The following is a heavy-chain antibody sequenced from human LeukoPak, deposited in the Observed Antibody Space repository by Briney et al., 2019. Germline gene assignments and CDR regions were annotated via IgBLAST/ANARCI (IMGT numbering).Heavy chain of an antibody. D-gene: IGHD3-22*01. CDR3: AKHNAYDNSGYPYHFDS. Sequence: GGSLRLSCAASGFTFSSYAMHWVRQAPGKGLEWVAVISYDGSNKYYAGSVKGRFTISRDNSKSTLYLQMNSLRAEDTAVYYCAKHNAYDNSGYPYHFDSWGQGTLVTVSS. CDR2: ISYDGSNK. CDR1: GFTFSSYA. J-gene: IGHJ4*02. V-gene: IGHV3-30*04.